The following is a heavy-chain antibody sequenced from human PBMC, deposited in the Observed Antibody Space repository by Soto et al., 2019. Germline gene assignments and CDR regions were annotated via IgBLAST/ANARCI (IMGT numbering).Heavy chain of an antibody. D-gene: IGHD3-3*01. Sequence: SETLSLTCTVSGGSISSSSYYWGWIRQPPGKGLEWIGSIYYSGSTYYNPSLKSRVTISVDTSKNQFSLELSSVTAADTAVYYCARRPIGDYDFWSGYSFHYYYGMDVWGQGTTVTVSS. CDR1: GGSISSSSYY. V-gene: IGHV4-39*01. CDR2: IYYSGST. J-gene: IGHJ6*02. CDR3: ARRPIGDYDFWSGYSFHYYYGMDV.